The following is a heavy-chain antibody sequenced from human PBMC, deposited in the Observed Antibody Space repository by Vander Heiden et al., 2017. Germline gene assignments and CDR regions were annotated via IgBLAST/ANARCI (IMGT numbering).Heavy chain of an antibody. V-gene: IGHV3-9*01. CDR3: AKGYGDSYPHYFND. D-gene: IGHD5-18*01. CDR2: INWSGEFI. CDR1: GFKFENHA. J-gene: IGHJ4*02. Sequence: EVQLLESGGGLVRPGQSLRLSCEASGFKFENHAMHWVRQVAGKGLEWVSGINWSGEFIGYAASVRGRFTMSRDNAENVVYLQMTSLRPEDTAFYYCAKGYGDSYPHYFNDWGQGTLVTVS.